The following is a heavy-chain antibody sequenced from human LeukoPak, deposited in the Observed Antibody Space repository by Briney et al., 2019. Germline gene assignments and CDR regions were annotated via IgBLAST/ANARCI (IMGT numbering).Heavy chain of an antibody. CDR1: GGSFSGYY. J-gene: IGHJ4*02. CDR2: INHSGST. Sequence: SETLSLTCAVYGGSFSGYYWSWIRHPPGKGLEWIGEINHSGSTNYNPSLKSRVTISVDTSKNQFSLKLSSVTAADTAVYYCARCGMVYATQVTELDYWGQGTLVTVSS. D-gene: IGHD2-8*01. V-gene: IGHV4-34*01. CDR3: ARCGMVYATQVTELDY.